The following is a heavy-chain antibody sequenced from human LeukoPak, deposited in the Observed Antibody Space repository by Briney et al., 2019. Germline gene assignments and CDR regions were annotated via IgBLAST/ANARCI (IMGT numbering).Heavy chain of an antibody. V-gene: IGHV4-39*07. Sequence: SETLSLTCAVYGGSFSGYYWDWIRQPPGKGLELIGSIYCSGSTYSNPSLKSRVTISVDTSTTKSSLNLSSVTAADTAVYYCARSGYPGRLLDYWGQGTLVTVSS. CDR3: ARSGYPGRLLDY. CDR1: GGSFSGYY. CDR2: IYCSGST. J-gene: IGHJ4*02. D-gene: IGHD3-3*01.